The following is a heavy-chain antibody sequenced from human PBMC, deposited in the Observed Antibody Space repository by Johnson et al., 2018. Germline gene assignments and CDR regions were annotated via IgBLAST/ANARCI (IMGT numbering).Heavy chain of an antibody. Sequence: EVQLLESGGGLVQPGGSLRLSCAASGFTFSSYSMNWVRQATGKGLEWVSAIGTAGDTYYPGSVKGRFTISRENAKNSLYLQMNSLRAGDTAVYYCARGDFVDAFDIWGQGTMVTVSS. CDR3: ARGDFVDAFDI. J-gene: IGHJ3*02. CDR2: IGTAGDT. V-gene: IGHV3-13*01. D-gene: IGHD2-21*02. CDR1: GFTFSSYS.